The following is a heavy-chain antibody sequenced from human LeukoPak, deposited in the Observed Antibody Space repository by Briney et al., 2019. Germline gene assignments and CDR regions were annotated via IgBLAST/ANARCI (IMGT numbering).Heavy chain of an antibody. Sequence: PGRSLRLSCAASGFTFSSYGMHWVRQAPGKGLEWVAVIPYDGSKKYYADSVKGRFTISRDNSKNTLYLQMNSLRAEDTAVYYCAKGSTYLDYWGQGTLVTVSS. D-gene: IGHD5/OR15-5a*01. V-gene: IGHV3-30*18. J-gene: IGHJ4*02. CDR1: GFTFSSYG. CDR3: AKGSTYLDY. CDR2: IPYDGSKK.